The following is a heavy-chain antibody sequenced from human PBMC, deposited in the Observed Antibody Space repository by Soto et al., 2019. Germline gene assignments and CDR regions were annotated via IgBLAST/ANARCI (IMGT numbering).Heavy chain of an antibody. CDR2: IYYSGST. D-gene: IGHD3-22*01. CDR1: GVSISSGDYY. V-gene: IGHV4-30-4*01. J-gene: IGHJ6*02. Sequence: TLSLTCTVSGVSISSGDYYWSWIRQPPGKGLEWIGYIYYSGSTYYNPSLKSRVTISVDTSKNQFSLKLSSVTAADTAVYYCARVAAYYYDSSGYYYASGYYGMDVWGQGTTVTVSS. CDR3: ARVAAYYYDSSGYYYASGYYGMDV.